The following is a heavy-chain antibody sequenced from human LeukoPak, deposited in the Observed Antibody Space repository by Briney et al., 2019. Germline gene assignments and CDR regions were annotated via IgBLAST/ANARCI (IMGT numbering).Heavy chain of an antibody. Sequence: SETLSLTCAVYGGSFSGYFWSWIRQPPGKGLEWIGEINHSGSTNYNPSLKSRVTISVDTSKNQFSLKLSSVTAADTAVYYCARGSDYYYYGMDVWGQGTTVTVSS. CDR2: INHSGST. CDR1: GGSFSGYF. J-gene: IGHJ6*02. CDR3: ARGSDYYYYGMDV. V-gene: IGHV4-34*01.